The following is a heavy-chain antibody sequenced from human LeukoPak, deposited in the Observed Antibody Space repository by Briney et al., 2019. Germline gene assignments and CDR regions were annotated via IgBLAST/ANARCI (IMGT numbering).Heavy chain of an antibody. CDR2: IYYSGST. Sequence: SETLSLTCAVSGGSISSSSYYWGWIRQPPGKGLEWIGSIYYSGSTYYNPSLKSRVTISVDTSKNQFSLKLSSVTAADTAVYYCARGVWATVTNLASGGLDYWGQGTLVAVSS. CDR3: ARGVWATVTNLASGGLDY. J-gene: IGHJ4*02. CDR1: GGSISSSSYY. V-gene: IGHV4-39*07. D-gene: IGHD4-17*01.